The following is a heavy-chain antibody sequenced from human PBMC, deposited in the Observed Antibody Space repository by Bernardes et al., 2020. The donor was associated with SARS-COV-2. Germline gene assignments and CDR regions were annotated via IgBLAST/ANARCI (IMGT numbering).Heavy chain of an antibody. D-gene: IGHD6-19*01. CDR2: INPNSGGT. V-gene: IGHV1-2*02. J-gene: IGHJ5*02. Sequence: ASVKVSCKASGYTFTGYYMHWVRQAPGQGLEWMGWINPNSGGTNYAQKFQGRVTMTRDTSISTAYMELSRLRSDDTAVYYCARDMSVAGTRVWFDPWGQGTLVTVSS. CDR3: ARDMSVAGTRVWFDP. CDR1: GYTFTGYY.